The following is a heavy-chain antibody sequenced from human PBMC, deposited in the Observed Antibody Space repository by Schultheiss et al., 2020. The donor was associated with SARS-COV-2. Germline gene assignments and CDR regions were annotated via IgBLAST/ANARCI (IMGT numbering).Heavy chain of an antibody. Sequence: GGSLRLSCKASGYTFTGYYMHWVRQAPGQGLEWMGWINPNSGGTNYAQKFQGRVTMTRDTSISTAYMELSRLRSDDTAVYYCAKLVPADPFDYWGQGTLVTVSS. J-gene: IGHJ4*02. CDR2: INPNSGGT. D-gene: IGHD2-2*01. CDR3: AKLVPADPFDY. V-gene: IGHV1-2*02. CDR1: GYTFTGYY.